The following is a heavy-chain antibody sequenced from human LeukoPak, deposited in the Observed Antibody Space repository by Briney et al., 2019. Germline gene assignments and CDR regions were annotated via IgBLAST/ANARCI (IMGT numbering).Heavy chain of an antibody. J-gene: IGHJ4*02. CDR2: IYPGDSDT. V-gene: IGHV5-51*01. D-gene: IGHD3-10*01. CDR3: ARSILGWFGIFDY. Sequence: GESLKISCKGSGYSFASYWIGWARQMPGRGLEWMGIIYPGDSDTRYSPSFQGQVTISADKSISTAYLQWSSLKASDTAMYYCARSILGWFGIFDYWGQGTLVTVSS. CDR1: GYSFASYW.